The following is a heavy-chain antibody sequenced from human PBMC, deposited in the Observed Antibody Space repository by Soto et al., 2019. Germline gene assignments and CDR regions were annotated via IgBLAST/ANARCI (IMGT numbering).Heavy chain of an antibody. CDR1: GYTFTSYG. CDR3: ARDRFLEWLQHNWFDP. CDR2: ISAYNGNT. V-gene: IGHV1-18*01. Sequence: ASVKVSCKASGYTFTSYGISWVRQAPGQGLEWMGWISAYNGNTNYARKLQGRVTMTTDTSTSTAYMELRSLRSDDTAVYYCARDRFLEWLQHNWFDPWGQGTLVTVSS. D-gene: IGHD3-3*01. J-gene: IGHJ5*02.